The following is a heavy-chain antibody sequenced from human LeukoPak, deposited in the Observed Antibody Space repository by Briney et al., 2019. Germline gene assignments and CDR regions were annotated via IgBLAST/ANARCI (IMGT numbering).Heavy chain of an antibody. Sequence: GGSLRLSCAASGFTFSDYYMSWIRQAPGKGLEWLSYISGSGSPRYYADSVEGRFTISRDNAKNSLYLQMNSLSAEDTAVYYCARGRHSYLYDFWGQGALVTVSS. CDR3: ARGRHSYLYDF. J-gene: IGHJ4*02. CDR2: ISGSGSPR. V-gene: IGHV3-11*01. D-gene: IGHD5-18*01. CDR1: GFTFSDYY.